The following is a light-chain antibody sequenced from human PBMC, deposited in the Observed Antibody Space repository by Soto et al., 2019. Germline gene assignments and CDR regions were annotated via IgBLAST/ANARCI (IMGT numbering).Light chain of an antibody. CDR1: QSVLYSSNNKKY. CDR3: QQYESTPPT. CDR2: WAS. J-gene: IGKJ2*01. Sequence: DIVMTQSPDSLAVCLGERATINGKSSQSVLYSSNNKKYLAWYQQRPGQPPKLLIYWASTRESGVPDRFSGSGSGTDFTLTITSLQAEDVAVYYCQQYESTPPTFGQGTKLEIK. V-gene: IGKV4-1*01.